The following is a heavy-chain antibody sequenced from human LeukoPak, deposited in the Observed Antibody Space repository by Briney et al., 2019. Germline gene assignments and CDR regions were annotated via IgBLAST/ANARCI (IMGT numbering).Heavy chain of an antibody. V-gene: IGHV4-34*01. CDR2: INHSGST. J-gene: IGHJ5*02. D-gene: IGHD2-15*01. CDR1: GGSFSGYY. CDR3: ARGRRRYCSGGSCYGGWFDP. Sequence: KPSETLSLTCAVYGGSFSGYYWCWIRQPPGKGLEWIGEINHSGSTNYNPSLKSRVTISVDTSKNQFSLKLSSVTAADTAVYYCARGRRRYCSGGSCYGGWFDPWGQGTLVTVSS.